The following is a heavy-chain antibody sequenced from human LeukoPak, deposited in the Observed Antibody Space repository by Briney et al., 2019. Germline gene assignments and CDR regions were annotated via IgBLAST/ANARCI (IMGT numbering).Heavy chain of an antibody. J-gene: IGHJ4*02. V-gene: IGHV4-4*07. CDR1: GGSISIYR. CDR3: ARGPPKGHDDSSDYYVPACFDY. Sequence: PSETLSLTCTLSGGSISIYRWSWIRQPAGKGLEWIGRIYTSGSTNYNPSLKSRVTISVDTSKNQFSLKLSSVTAADTAVYYCARGPPKGHDDSSDYYVPACFDYWGQGTLVTVSS. D-gene: IGHD3-22*01. CDR2: IYTSGST.